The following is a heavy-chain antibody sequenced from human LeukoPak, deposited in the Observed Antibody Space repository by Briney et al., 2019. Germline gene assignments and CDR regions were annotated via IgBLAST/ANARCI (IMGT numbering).Heavy chain of an antibody. D-gene: IGHD6-13*01. CDR3: AREDSSSWYLNWFDP. V-gene: IGHV1-18*01. CDR1: GYTFTSYG. Sequence: ASVKVSCKASGYTFTSYGISWVRQAPGQGLEWMGWISAYNGNTNYAQKLQGRVTMTTDTSPSTAYMELRSLRSGDTAVYYCAREDSSSWYLNWFDPWGQGTLVTVSS. J-gene: IGHJ5*02. CDR2: ISAYNGNT.